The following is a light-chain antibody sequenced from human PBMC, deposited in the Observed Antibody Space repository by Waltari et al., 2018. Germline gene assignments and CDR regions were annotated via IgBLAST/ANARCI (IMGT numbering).Light chain of an antibody. Sequence: QSVLTQPPSASGTPGQRVTISCFGSTSNVRRHPVYWYQHIPGTAPKLLIFRNNQRPSGVPDRLSASGSGTSASLAISWLRSEDEALYFCAAWDDRLSAVAFGGGTKLTVL. CDR3: AAWDDRLSAVA. CDR1: TSNVRRHP. CDR2: RNN. V-gene: IGLV1-47*01. J-gene: IGLJ2*01.